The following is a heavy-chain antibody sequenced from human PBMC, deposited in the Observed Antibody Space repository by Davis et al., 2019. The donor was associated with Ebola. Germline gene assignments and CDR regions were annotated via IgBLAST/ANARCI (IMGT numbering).Heavy chain of an antibody. J-gene: IGHJ6*03. Sequence: GESLKISCKASGYNFNNYWIGWVRQLSGRGLEWMGIIYPADSDAKYSPSFQGQVSISVDMSINTAYLEWSSLKASDTAVYYCARFGGYSYMDVWGKGTTVIVSS. CDR3: ARFGGYSYMDV. V-gene: IGHV5-51*01. CDR1: GYNFNNYW. CDR2: IYPADSDA. D-gene: IGHD2-15*01.